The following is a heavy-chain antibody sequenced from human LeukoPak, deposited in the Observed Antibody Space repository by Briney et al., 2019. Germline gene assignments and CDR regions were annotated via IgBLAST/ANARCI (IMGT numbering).Heavy chain of an antibody. CDR2: IIPIFGTA. Sequence: SVKVSCKASGGTFSNHAVSWVRQAPGQGLEWMGGIIPIFGTANYAQKFQGRVTITADESTSTAYMELSRLRSDDTAVYYCASGLRSTLDYWGQGTLVTVSS. CDR3: ASGLRSTLDY. CDR1: GGTFSNHA. V-gene: IGHV1-69*13. J-gene: IGHJ4*02. D-gene: IGHD3-3*01.